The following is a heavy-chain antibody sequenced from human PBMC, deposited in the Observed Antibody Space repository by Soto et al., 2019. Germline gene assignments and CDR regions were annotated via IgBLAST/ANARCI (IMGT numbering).Heavy chain of an antibody. V-gene: IGHV3-23*01. CDR2: MGGSGSSA. Sequence: VQLLESGGGLVQPGGSLRLSCAASGFTFKNFAVSWVRQAPGKGMEWVSAMGGSGSSANYADSVKGRFTVSRDDSKSTLYLQLSGLRVDDTALYYCAKDAVAYIGEWDWFDLWGQGTLVTVSS. J-gene: IGHJ5*02. CDR3: AKDAVAYIGEWDWFDL. D-gene: IGHD3-10*01. CDR1: GFTFKNFA.